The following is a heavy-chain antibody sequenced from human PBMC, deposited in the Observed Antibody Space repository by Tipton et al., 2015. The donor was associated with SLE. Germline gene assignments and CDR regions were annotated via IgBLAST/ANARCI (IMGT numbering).Heavy chain of an antibody. V-gene: IGHV4-59*11. Sequence: LRLSCTVSGGSISGHYWSWIRQPPGKGLEWIGYIFDSGSTNYNPSLQSRVTISVDTSKNKLSLELSSVTAADAAMYYCARESDYSNSFDSWGQGTLVTVSS. CDR2: IFDSGST. D-gene: IGHD4-11*01. J-gene: IGHJ4*02. CDR1: GGSISGHY. CDR3: ARESDYSNSFDS.